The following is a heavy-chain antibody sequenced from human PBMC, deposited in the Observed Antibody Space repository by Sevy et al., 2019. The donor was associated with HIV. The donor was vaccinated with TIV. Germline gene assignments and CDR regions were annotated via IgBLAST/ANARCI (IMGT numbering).Heavy chain of an antibody. Sequence: GGSLRLSCAASGFTFGTYDMHWVRQAPGKGLERVAIISSDGSYRYYADSVRGRFSMSRDNSKNTMYLQISGLLIEDTAVYYCAKNRPPGGSLFSRHGMDVWGRGTTVTVSS. V-gene: IGHV3-30*18. CDR2: ISSDGSYR. CDR1: GFTFGTYD. J-gene: IGHJ6*02. D-gene: IGHD3-16*01. CDR3: AKNRPPGGSLFSRHGMDV.